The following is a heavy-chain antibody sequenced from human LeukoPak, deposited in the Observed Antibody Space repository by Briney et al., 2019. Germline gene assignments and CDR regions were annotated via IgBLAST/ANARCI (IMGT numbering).Heavy chain of an antibody. D-gene: IGHD3-10*01. CDR1: GGSISSSSYY. V-gene: IGHV4-39*01. CDR2: IYFSGRT. CDR3: ARLGYSGSGSQITYYYGMDV. Sequence: RPSETLSLTCTVSGGSISSSSYYWAWIRQPPGKALEWIGSIYFSGRTYYSPSLKSRVTISVDTSKNQFSLRLSSVTAADTAVYYCARLGYSGSGSQITYYYGMDVWGQGTTVTVSS. J-gene: IGHJ6*02.